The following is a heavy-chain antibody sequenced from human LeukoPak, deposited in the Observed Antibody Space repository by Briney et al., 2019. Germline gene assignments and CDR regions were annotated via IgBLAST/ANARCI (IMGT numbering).Heavy chain of an antibody. D-gene: IGHD3-22*01. CDR2: IFYSGST. CDR1: GGSISTSNYY. CDR3: ARGQHTMSY. V-gene: IGHV4-39*07. J-gene: IGHJ4*02. Sequence: SETLSLTCTVSGGSISTSNYYWGWIRQPPGKGLEWIGNIFYSGSTYYSPSLRSRVTISLDTSRNQCSLKLNSVTAADTAVYYCARGQHTMSYWGQGTLVTVSS.